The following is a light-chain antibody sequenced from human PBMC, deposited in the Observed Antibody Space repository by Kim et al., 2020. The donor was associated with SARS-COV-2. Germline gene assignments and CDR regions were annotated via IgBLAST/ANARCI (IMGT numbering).Light chain of an antibody. V-gene: IGLV3-19*01. J-gene: IGLJ2*01. CDR2: GKN. CDR3: NSRDSSGNHLV. Sequence: LGQTVRITCQGDSLRSYYASWYQQKPGQAPVLVIYGKNNRPSGIPDRFPGSSSGNTASLTITGAQAEDEADYYCNSRDSSGNHLVFGGGTQLTVL. CDR1: SLRSYY.